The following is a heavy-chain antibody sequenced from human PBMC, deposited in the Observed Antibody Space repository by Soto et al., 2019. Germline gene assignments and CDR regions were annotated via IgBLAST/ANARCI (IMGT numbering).Heavy chain of an antibody. CDR3: ARGKTVAAAGPFDY. D-gene: IGHD6-13*01. CDR1: GGSISSGGYY. V-gene: IGHV4-31*03. Sequence: PSDTLSLTCTVSGGSISSGGYYWSWIRQHPGKGLEWIGYIYYSGSTYYNPSLKSRVTISVDTSKNQFSLKLSSVTAADTAVYYCARGKTVAAAGPFDYWGQGTMVTVSS. CDR2: IYYSGST. J-gene: IGHJ4*02.